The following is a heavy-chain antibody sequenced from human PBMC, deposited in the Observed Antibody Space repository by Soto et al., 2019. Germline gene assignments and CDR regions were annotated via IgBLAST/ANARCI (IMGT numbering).Heavy chain of an antibody. Sequence: QVQLQESGPGLVKPSQTLSLTCTVSGGSISSGDYYWSWIRQPPGKGLEWIGYIYYSGSTYYNPSLKSRVTISVDTSKNQFSLKLSSVTAADTAVYYCARGFPQTEGGDSFAYQHWGQGTLVTVSS. CDR2: IYYSGST. D-gene: IGHD2-21*02. J-gene: IGHJ1*01. V-gene: IGHV4-30-4*01. CDR1: GGSISSGDYY. CDR3: ARGFPQTEGGDSFAYQH.